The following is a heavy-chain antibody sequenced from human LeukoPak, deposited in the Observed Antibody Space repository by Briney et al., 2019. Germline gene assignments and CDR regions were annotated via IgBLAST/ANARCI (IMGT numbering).Heavy chain of an antibody. Sequence: GGSLRLSCAASGFTFSSYDMHWVRQATGKGLEWVSAIGTAGDTYYPGSVKGRFTISRENAKNSLYLQMNSLRAGDTAVYYCARVQGLDFRWYFDLWGRGALVTVSS. CDR1: GFTFSSYD. CDR2: IGTAGDT. V-gene: IGHV3-13*01. CDR3: ARVQGLDFRWYFDL. J-gene: IGHJ2*01.